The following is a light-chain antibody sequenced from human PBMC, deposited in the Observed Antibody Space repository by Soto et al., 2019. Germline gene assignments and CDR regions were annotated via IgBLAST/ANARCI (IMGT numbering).Light chain of an antibody. J-gene: IGKJ4*01. CDR2: GAS. CDR1: QSVRSN. V-gene: IGKV3-15*01. Sequence: ENVLTQSPATLSVSPGERATLSCRASQSVRSNLAWYQQKPGQGPRLLIFGASTRATNIPARFSGSGSGTEFTLTISSLQSEDFAVYYCQQYINWPPLTFGGGTKVEIK. CDR3: QQYINWPPLT.